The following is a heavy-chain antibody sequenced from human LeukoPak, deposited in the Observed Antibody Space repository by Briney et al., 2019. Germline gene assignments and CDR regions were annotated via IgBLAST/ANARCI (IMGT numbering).Heavy chain of an antibody. CDR3: AREMGMATTFYFDY. CDR1: GFTFDDYG. V-gene: IGHV3-21*04. CDR2: ISSSSSYI. D-gene: IGHD5-24*01. Sequence: PGGSLRLSCAASGFTFDDYGMSWVRQAPGKGLEWVSSISSSSSYIYYADSVKGRFTISRDNAKNSLYLQMNSLRAEDTAVYYCAREMGMATTFYFDYWGQGTLVTVSS. J-gene: IGHJ4*02.